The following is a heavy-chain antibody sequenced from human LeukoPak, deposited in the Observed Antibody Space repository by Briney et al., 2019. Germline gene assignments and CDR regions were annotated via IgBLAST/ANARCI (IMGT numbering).Heavy chain of an antibody. CDR2: ISGSGGST. CDR3: AEGAYCSGGSCYRWFYDY. CDR1: GFTFSSYA. D-gene: IGHD2-15*01. Sequence: GGSLRLSCAASGFTFSSYAMSWVRQAPGKGLEWVSAISGSGGSTYYADSVKGRFTISRDNSKNTLYLQMNSLRAEDTAVYYCAEGAYCSGGSCYRWFYDYWGQGTLVTVSS. V-gene: IGHV3-23*01. J-gene: IGHJ4*02.